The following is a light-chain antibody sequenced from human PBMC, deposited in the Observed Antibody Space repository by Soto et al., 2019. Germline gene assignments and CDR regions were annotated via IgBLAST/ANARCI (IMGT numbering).Light chain of an antibody. J-gene: IGLJ1*01. CDR2: EVS. CDR1: SSDVGGYNY. CDR3: GSYGSGATYV. V-gene: IGLV2-14*01. Sequence: QSALTQPASVSGSPGQSITICCTGTSSDVGGYNYVSWYQLHPGKAPKLMIHEVSERPSGVSNRFSGSKSGNTASLTISGLQAEDEAHYYCGSYGSGATYVFGGGTKVTVL.